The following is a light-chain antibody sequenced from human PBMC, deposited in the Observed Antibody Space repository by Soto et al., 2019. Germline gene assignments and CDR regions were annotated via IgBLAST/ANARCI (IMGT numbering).Light chain of an antibody. CDR1: QDISNY. CDR2: AAS. Sequence: DIQMTQSPSSLSASVGDSVTITCRASQDISNYLAWYQQRPGKVPQLLIYAASTLQSGVPSRFSGSGSGTDFTLTISSLPLEDAAIYYCQRYKSASTFGQGTRLEI. V-gene: IGKV1-27*01. CDR3: QRYKSAST. J-gene: IGKJ5*01.